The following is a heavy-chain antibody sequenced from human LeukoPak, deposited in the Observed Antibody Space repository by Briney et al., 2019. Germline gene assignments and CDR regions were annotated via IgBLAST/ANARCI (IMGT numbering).Heavy chain of an antibody. J-gene: IGHJ4*02. CDR1: GFTFSRYW. Sequence: GGSLRLSCAASGFTFSRYWIHWVRQAPGKGLVWVSRINTDDSSTIYADFVKGRFTVSRDIAKNTLYLQMNSLRAEDTAVYYCARGGYSSGLDYWGQGALVTVSS. V-gene: IGHV3-74*01. D-gene: IGHD6-19*01. CDR3: ARGGYSSGLDY. CDR2: INTDDSST.